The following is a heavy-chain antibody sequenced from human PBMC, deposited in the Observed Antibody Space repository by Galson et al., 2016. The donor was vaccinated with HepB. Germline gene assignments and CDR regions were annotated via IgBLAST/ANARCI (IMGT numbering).Heavy chain of an antibody. Sequence: SLRLSCAASGFTFTTYAMNWVRQTPGKGLEWVSGFTGSGDVRYYADSVKGRFTISRDISKNTLYLQMSRLRAEDTAVYYCAKDRYWRTTSCYPEYFQHWGQGTLVIVSS. J-gene: IGHJ1*01. CDR1: GFTFTTYA. CDR2: FTGSGDVR. D-gene: IGHD2-2*01. CDR3: AKDRYWRTTSCYPEYFQH. V-gene: IGHV3-23*01.